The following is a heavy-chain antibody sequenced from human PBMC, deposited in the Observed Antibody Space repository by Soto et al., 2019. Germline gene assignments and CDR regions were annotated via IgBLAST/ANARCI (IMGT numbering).Heavy chain of an antibody. D-gene: IGHD3-10*01. Sequence: PGGCLRPTCEDSVFAPSGRPLHWVRHAPGKGLVWVSGIDNAGTDATYAGSVKGRFTSSRDNAKNMLYLQMSSLRVEDTAVYYCARGWFGPDVWGKGTTVTVSS. CDR3: ARGWFGPDV. CDR2: IDNAGTDA. J-gene: IGHJ6*04. V-gene: IGHV3-74*01. CDR1: VFAPSGRP.